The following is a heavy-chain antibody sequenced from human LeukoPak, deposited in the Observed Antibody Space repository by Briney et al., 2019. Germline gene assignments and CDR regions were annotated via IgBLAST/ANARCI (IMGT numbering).Heavy chain of an antibody. V-gene: IGHV1-46*01. Sequence: ASVKVSCKASGYTFTSYYMHWVRQAPGQGLEWMGIINPSGGSTSYAQKFQGRVTMTRDTSTSTVYMELSSLRSEDTAVYYCAREITGTTGIYYYYYMDVWGKGTTVTVSS. CDR1: GYTFTSYY. CDR3: AREITGTTGIYYYYYMDV. J-gene: IGHJ6*03. D-gene: IGHD1-7*01. CDR2: INPSGGST.